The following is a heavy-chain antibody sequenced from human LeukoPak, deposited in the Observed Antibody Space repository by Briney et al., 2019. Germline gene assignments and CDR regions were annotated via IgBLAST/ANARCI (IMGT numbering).Heavy chain of an antibody. J-gene: IGHJ4*02. D-gene: IGHD6-19*01. CDR2: IIPIFGTA. V-gene: IGHV1-69*05. Sequence: SVKVSCKASGGTFSSYAISRVRQAPGQGLEWMGRIIPIFGTANYAQKFQGRVTITTDESTSTAYMELSSLRSEDTAVYYCARDPRYSSGWYGEFDYWGQGTLVTVSS. CDR1: GGTFSSYA. CDR3: ARDPRYSSGWYGEFDY.